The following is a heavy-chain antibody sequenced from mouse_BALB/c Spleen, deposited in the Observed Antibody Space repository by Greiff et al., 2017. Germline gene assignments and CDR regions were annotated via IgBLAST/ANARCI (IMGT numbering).Heavy chain of an antibody. CDR2: IDPENGDT. D-gene: IGHD2-3*01. CDR3: AIYDGYYWYFDV. J-gene: IGHJ1*01. Sequence: VHVKQSGAELVRSGASVKLSCTASGFNIKDYYMHWVKQRPEQGLEWIGWIDPENGDTEYAPKFQGKATMTADTSSNTAYLQLSSLTSEDTAVYYCAIYDGYYWYFDVWGAGTTVTVSS. V-gene: IGHV14-4*02. CDR1: GFNIKDYY.